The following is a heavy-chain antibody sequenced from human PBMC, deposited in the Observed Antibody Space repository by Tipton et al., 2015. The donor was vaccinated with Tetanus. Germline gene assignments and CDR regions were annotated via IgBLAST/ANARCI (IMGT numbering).Heavy chain of an antibody. D-gene: IGHD3-22*01. V-gene: IGHV1-2*02. Sequence: QLVQSGAELKEPGASVKVSCTASGYTFTGYYMYWVRQAPGQGLEWVGWIDPNSGDTIYAQNFQGRVTMTRDTSISTVYMELSRLRSDGTAVYYCARDRGDYIYYGMDVWGPGTTVTVSS. CDR2: IDPNSGDT. CDR1: GYTFTGYY. J-gene: IGHJ6*02. CDR3: ARDRGDYIYYGMDV.